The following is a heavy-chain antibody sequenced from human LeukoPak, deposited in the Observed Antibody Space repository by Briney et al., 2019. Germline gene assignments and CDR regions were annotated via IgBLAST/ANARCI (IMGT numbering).Heavy chain of an antibody. V-gene: IGHV3-33*06. CDR3: AKVLWIAAAGPFDY. J-gene: IGHJ4*02. D-gene: IGHD6-13*01. Sequence: GGSLRLSRAPSRFTFSSYGMHWGREAPGTGVEWGVVIWNNGGNKIYADSSMGRFTIPSNNSKNTLYLQMNSLRAEDTAVYYCAKVLWIAAAGPFDYWGQGTLVTVSS. CDR1: RFTFSSYG. CDR2: IWNNGGNK.